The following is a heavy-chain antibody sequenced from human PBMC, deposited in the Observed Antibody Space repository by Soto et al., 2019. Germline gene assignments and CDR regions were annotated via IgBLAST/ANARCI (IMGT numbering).Heavy chain of an antibody. CDR3: LKMDLRFVDWSYFDS. D-gene: IGHD3-3*01. CDR1: SFTLDEYA. CDR2: ISWNSGRK. V-gene: IGHV3-9*01. Sequence: EVHLVESGGALVQPGRSLRLSCTASSFTLDEYAMHWVRQAPGKGLEWVSSISWNSGRKVYADSVKGRFTVSKDNAKNSLYLQMNTLRPEDTAIYYCLKMDLRFVDWSYFDSWGLGTLVTVSS. J-gene: IGHJ4*02.